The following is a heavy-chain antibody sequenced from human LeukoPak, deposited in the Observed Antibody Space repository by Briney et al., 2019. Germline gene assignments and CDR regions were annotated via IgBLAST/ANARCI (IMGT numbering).Heavy chain of an antibody. CDR3: ARASYDSSGYYSYYFDY. D-gene: IGHD3-22*01. J-gene: IGHJ4*02. V-gene: IGHV1-18*01. CDR2: ISAYNGNT. Sequence: ASVKVSCKASGYTFTSYGISWVRQAPGQVLEWMGWISAYNGNTNYAQKLQGRVTMTTDTSTSTAYMELRSLRSDDTAVYYCARASYDSSGYYSYYFDYWGQGTLVTVSS. CDR1: GYTFTSYG.